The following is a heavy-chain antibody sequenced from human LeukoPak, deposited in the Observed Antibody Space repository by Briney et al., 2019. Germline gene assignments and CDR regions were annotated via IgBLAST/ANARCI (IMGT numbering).Heavy chain of an antibody. D-gene: IGHD3-22*01. V-gene: IGHV4-61*02. CDR2: MYTSGST. CDR3: ARVVWDSSGYTLDY. CDR1: GGSISSGSYY. J-gene: IGHJ4*02. Sequence: SETLSLTCTVSGGSISSGSYYWSWIRQPAGKGLEWIGRMYTSGSTNYNPSLKSRVTISVDTSKNQFFLKLSSVTAADTAVYYCARVVWDSSGYTLDYWGQGTLVTVSS.